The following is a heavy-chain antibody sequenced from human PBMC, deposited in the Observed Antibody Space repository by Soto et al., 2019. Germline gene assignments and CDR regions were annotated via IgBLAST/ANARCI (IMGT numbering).Heavy chain of an antibody. V-gene: IGHV1-3*01. Sequence: PPASVKVSCKASGYTFTSYAMHWVRQAPGQRLEWMGWINAGNGNTKYSQKFQGRVTITRDTSASTAYMELSSLRSEDTAVYYCARMGHGKYDFWSGYSDQVHDYWGQGTLVTVSS. D-gene: IGHD3-3*01. CDR2: INAGNGNT. CDR1: GYTFTSYA. CDR3: ARMGHGKYDFWSGYSDQVHDY. J-gene: IGHJ4*02.